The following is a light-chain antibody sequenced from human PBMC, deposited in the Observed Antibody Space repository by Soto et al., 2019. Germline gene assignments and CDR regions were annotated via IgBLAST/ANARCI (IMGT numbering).Light chain of an antibody. CDR3: QVWDTTNPVI. Sequence: SSELTQPPSVSVAPGQTARITCGGNNIEIKSVHWYQQKPGQAPVLAVYDDGDRTTGIPERFSGSKSGNTATLTTSRVEAGDEADYYCQVWDTTNPVIFGGGTKLTVL. CDR1: NIEIKS. CDR2: DDG. J-gene: IGLJ2*01. V-gene: IGLV3-21*02.